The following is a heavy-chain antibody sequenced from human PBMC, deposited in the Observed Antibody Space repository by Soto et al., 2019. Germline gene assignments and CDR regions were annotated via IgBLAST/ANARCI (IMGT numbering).Heavy chain of an antibody. V-gene: IGHV3-72*01. D-gene: IGHD3-10*01. CDR2: NRNKAKSYTT. CDR3: ARARDLLWFGETNHPLDY. Sequence: GGSLRLSCAASGFTFSDHYMDWVRQAPGKGLEWVGRNRNKAKSYTTDYAASVKGRFTISRDASKNSLYLQMNSLTTEDTAVYYCARARDLLWFGETNHPLDYWGQGTLVTVSS. CDR1: GFTFSDHY. J-gene: IGHJ4*02.